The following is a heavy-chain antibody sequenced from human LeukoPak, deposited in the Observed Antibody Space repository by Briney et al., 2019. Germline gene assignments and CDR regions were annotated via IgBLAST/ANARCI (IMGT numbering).Heavy chain of an antibody. D-gene: IGHD6-19*01. J-gene: IGHJ4*02. CDR2: IYNSGST. V-gene: IGHV4-4*07. Sequence: PSETLSLTCTVSGGSISTYYWSWIRQPAGKGLEWIGRIYNSGSTNYNPSLKSRVTMSVDKSKNQFSLNLSSVTAADTAVCYCARLHGSGWYEDWGQGILVTVSS. CDR1: GGSISTYY. CDR3: ARLHGSGWYED.